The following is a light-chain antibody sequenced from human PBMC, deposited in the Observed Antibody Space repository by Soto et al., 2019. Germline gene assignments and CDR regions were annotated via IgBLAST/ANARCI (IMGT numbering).Light chain of an antibody. CDR2: GNS. Sequence: QSALTQPASVSGSPGQSITISCTGTGSDVGGYNYVSWYQQYPGKAPKLLIYGNSNRPSGVPDRFSGSKSGTSASLAITGLQAEDEADYYCQSYDSSLSGSRVFGGGTQLTVL. J-gene: IGLJ3*02. CDR1: GSDVGGYNY. V-gene: IGLV2-14*01. CDR3: QSYDSSLSGSRV.